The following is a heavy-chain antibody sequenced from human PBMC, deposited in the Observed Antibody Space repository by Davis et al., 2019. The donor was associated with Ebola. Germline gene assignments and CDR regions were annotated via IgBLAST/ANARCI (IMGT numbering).Heavy chain of an antibody. CDR1: GFVVSDSY. D-gene: IGHD2-2*01. V-gene: IGHV3-53*01. J-gene: IGHJ4*02. CDR2: IYAGGDA. Sequence: GESLKISCVASGFVVSDSYMMWVRQAPGKGLEWLAVIYAGGDAYYADSLKGRFTISRDNSKNTLFLQMNSLRVEDTAVYYCTRDYPSPAAFWGQGTQVTVS. CDR3: TRDYPSPAAF.